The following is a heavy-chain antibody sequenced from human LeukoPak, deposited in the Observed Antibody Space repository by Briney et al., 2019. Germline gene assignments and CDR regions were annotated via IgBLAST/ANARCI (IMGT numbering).Heavy chain of an antibody. CDR1: GFTFSTYW. CDR2: INSDGSST. D-gene: IGHD2-15*01. V-gene: IGHV3-74*01. CDR3: ARVGSGGSCYDY. J-gene: IGHJ4*02. Sequence: GGSLRLSCAASGFTFSTYWMHWVRHAPGKGLVWVSHINSDGSSTSYADSVKGRFTISRDNAKNTLYLQMNSLRAEDTAVYYCARVGSGGSCYDYWGQGTLVTVSS.